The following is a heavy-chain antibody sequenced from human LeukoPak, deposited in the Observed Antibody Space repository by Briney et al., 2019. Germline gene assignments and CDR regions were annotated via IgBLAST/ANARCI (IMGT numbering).Heavy chain of an antibody. D-gene: IGHD2-21*01. CDR1: GGSFSGYY. V-gene: IGHV4-34*01. CDR2: INDSGDT. Sequence: SETLSLPCAVYGGSFSGYYRNWIRLPPGKGLEWIGEINDSGDTNYTPSLKSRVTISVDTSKNQFSLKLTSVTAADTAFYYCARGHLHGSDWHNVRKFKYCGQGAQVSVSS. J-gene: IGHJ4*02. CDR3: ARGHLHGSDWHNVRKFKY.